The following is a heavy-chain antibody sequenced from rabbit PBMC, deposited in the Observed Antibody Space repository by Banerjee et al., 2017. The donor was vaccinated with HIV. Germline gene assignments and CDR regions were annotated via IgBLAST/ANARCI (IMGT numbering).Heavy chain of an antibody. CDR2: IYAGSSVST. Sequence: QSLEESGGDLVKPGASLTLTCTASGFSFSSSNDMCWVRQAPGKGLEWIACIYAGSSVSTYYASWAKGRFTISKTSSTVDLKMTSLTAADTATYFCARNFYVGYAYATRLNLWGQGTLVTVS. V-gene: IGHV1S40*01. D-gene: IGHD6-1*01. J-gene: IGHJ3*01. CDR1: GFSFSSSND. CDR3: ARNFYVGYAYATRLNL.